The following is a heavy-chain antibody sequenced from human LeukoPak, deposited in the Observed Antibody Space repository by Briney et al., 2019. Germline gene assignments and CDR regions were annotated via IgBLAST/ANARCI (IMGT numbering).Heavy chain of an antibody. CDR2: IYYSGLT. V-gene: IGHV4-39*02. Sequence: PSETLSLTCTVSGASISSSSSSWGWVRQPPGKGPQWTGSIYYSGLTYDNPSLKSRVSISVDPSKNHFSLKVSSVTAAATAVYYCASGTFDDYGDYDRGDYFDHWGQGTLVTVSS. D-gene: IGHD4-17*01. CDR1: GASISSSSSS. J-gene: IGHJ4*02. CDR3: ASGTFDDYGDYDRGDYFDH.